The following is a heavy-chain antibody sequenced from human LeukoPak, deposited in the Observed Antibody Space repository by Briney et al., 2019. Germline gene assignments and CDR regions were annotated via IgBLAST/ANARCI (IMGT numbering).Heavy chain of an antibody. CDR3: ARVALYSNIPGGVY. J-gene: IGHJ4*02. Sequence: SETLSLTCTVSGGSISSGGYYWSWIRQPPGKGLEWIGEINHSGSTNYNPSLKSRVTISVDTSKNQFSLKLSSVTAADTAVYYCARVALYSNIPGGVYWGQGTLVTVSS. CDR2: INHSGST. D-gene: IGHD5-18*01. CDR1: GGSISSGGYY. V-gene: IGHV4-39*07.